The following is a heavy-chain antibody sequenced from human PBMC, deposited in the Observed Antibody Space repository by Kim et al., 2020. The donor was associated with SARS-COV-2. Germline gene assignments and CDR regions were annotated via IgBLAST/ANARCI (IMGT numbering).Heavy chain of an antibody. Sequence: GGSLRLSCAASGFTFSSYAMHWVRQAPGKGLEWVAVISYDGSNKYYADSVKGRFTISRDNSKNTLYLQMNSLRAEDTAVYYCARDMSLEYFDWLGP. CDR1: GFTFSSYA. V-gene: IGHV3-30*04. CDR3: ARDMSLEYFDWLGP. J-gene: IGHJ5*02. CDR2: ISYDGSNK. D-gene: IGHD3-9*01.